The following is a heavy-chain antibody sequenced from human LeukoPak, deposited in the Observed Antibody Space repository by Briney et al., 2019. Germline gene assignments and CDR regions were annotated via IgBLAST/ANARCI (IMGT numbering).Heavy chain of an antibody. D-gene: IGHD3-22*01. CDR1: GGTFSSYA. CDR3: ARHYYYDSSGYYGGYAFDI. Sequence: SVKVSCKASGGTFSSYAISWVRQAPGQGLEWMGGIIPIFGTANYAQKFQGRVMITADESTSTAYMELSSLRSEDTAVYYCARHYYYDSSGYYGGYAFDIWGQGTTVTVSS. J-gene: IGHJ3*02. V-gene: IGHV1-69*01. CDR2: IIPIFGTA.